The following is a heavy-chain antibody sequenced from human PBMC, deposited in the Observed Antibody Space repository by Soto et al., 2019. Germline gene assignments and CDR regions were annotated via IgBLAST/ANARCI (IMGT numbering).Heavy chain of an antibody. CDR3: ARVSEMGTVTKGYYYYMDV. V-gene: IGHV1-69*02. CDR1: GDTFSNYT. CDR2: IIPILNIA. D-gene: IGHD4-17*01. Sequence: QVQLVQSGAEVKKPGSSVKVSCKASGDTFSNYTISWVRQVPGQGLEWMGRIIPILNIANYEQKFQGRVTITAEKSTSTAYMELTSLRSEDTAVYYCARVSEMGTVTKGYYYYMDVWGKWTTVTVSS. J-gene: IGHJ6*03.